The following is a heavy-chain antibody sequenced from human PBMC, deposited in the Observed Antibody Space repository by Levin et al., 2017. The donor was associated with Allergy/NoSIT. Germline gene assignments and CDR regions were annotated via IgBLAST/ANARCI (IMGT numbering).Heavy chain of an antibody. Sequence: HSGGSLRLSCAASGFTFSSSAISWVRQAPGKGLEWVSAISDNGGRTYYADSVKGRFTISRDNSKNTLYLQMNSLRVEDTAVYYCVKDRMVYGSWGLGTLVTVSS. J-gene: IGHJ4*02. CDR1: GFTFSSSA. CDR3: VKDRMVYGS. D-gene: IGHD2-8*01. V-gene: IGHV3-23*01. CDR2: ISDNGGRT.